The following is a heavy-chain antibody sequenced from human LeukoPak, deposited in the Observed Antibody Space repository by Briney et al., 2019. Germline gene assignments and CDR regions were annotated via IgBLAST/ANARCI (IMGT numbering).Heavy chain of an antibody. CDR2: ISAYNGNT. CDR3: ARGLIPRGVTYPYPY. V-gene: IGHV1-18*01. J-gene: IGHJ4*02. D-gene: IGHD2-21*02. CDR1: GYTFTSYG. Sequence: GESLKISCKASGYTFTSYGISWVRQAPGQGLEWMGWISAYNGNTNYAQKLQGRVTMTTDTSTSTAYMELRSLRSDDTAVYYCARGLIPRGVTYPYPYWGQGTLVTVSS.